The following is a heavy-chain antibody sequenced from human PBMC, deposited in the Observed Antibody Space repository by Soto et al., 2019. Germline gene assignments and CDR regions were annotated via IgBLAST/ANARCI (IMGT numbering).Heavy chain of an antibody. CDR1: GFTFSYYY. CDR2: ISSSSSYT. CDR3: ARIRDRSYYFDY. Sequence: GGSLRLSCAASGFTFSYYYMSWIRQSPGKGLEWVSYISSSSSYTNYADSVKGRFTISRDNAKNSLYLQMNSLRAEDTAVYYCARIRDRSYYFDYWGQGTLVTVSS. J-gene: IGHJ4*02. V-gene: IGHV3-11*06.